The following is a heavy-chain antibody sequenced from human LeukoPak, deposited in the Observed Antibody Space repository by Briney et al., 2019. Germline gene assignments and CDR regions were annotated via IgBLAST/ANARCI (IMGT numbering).Heavy chain of an antibody. V-gene: IGHV3-23*01. D-gene: IGHD1-20*01. CDR2: ISGSGGST. J-gene: IGHJ5*02. CDR3: AKDNWNDVPNWFDP. CDR1: GFTFSSYA. Sequence: GGSLRLSCAASGFTFSSYAMGWVRQGPGKGLEWVSAISGSGGSTYYADSVKGRFTISRDNSKNTLYLQMNSLRAEDTAVYYCAKDNWNDVPNWFDPWGQGTLVTVSS.